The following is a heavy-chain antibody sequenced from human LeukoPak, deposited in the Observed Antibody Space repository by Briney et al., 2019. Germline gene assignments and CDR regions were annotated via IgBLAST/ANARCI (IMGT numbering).Heavy chain of an antibody. V-gene: IGHV3-21*01. CDR2: ISSSSSYI. D-gene: IGHD5-18*01. CDR1: GFTFSSYS. Sequence: KPGGSLRLSCAASGFTFSSYSMNWDRQAPGKGLEWVSSISSSSSYIYYADSVKGRFTISRDNAKNSLYLQMNSLRAEDTAVYYCARGRSGYSYGWGYYYYGMDVWGQGTTVTVSS. CDR3: ARGRSGYSYGWGYYYYGMDV. J-gene: IGHJ6*02.